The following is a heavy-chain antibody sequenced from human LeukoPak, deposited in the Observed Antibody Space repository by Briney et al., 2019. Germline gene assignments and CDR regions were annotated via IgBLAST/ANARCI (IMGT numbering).Heavy chain of an antibody. CDR3: ARFSRITWGDWGDAFDI. CDR2: IDDGGNT. J-gene: IGHJ3*02. D-gene: IGHD2-21*02. CDR1: GGSFSDYF. V-gene: IGHV4-34*01. Sequence: SETLSLTCSVYGGSFSDYFWSWIRQSPGKGLEWIGEIDDGGNTNYNPSLMSRVIVSMEKSKKQFSLVMRSVAAADTAVYYCARFSRITWGDWGDAFDIWGQETTVIVS.